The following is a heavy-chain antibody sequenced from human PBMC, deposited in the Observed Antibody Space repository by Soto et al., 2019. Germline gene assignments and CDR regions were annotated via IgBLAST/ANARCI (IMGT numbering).Heavy chain of an antibody. J-gene: IGHJ4*02. V-gene: IGHV3-33*01. CDR1: GFSFSSYA. Sequence: QVQLVESGGGVVQPGRSLRLSCAASGFSFSSYAMHWVRQAPGKGLEWVAVIWFDGNDKNYADSVKGRFTISRDNSKNTVYLHMNSLRAEDSAVYSCARDTVAAAGTFDYGGQGTLVTVSS. CDR2: IWFDGNDK. D-gene: IGHD6-13*01. CDR3: ARDTVAAAGTFDY.